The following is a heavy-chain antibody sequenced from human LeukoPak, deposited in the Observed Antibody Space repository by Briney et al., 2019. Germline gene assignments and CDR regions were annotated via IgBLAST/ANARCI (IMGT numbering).Heavy chain of an antibody. D-gene: IGHD3-22*01. CDR3: AKDGLGSGYYYYYYYMDV. CDR2: ISGSGGST. Sequence: GGSLRLSCAASGFTFSSYGMSWVRQAPGKGLEWVSAISGSGGSTYYADSVKGRFTISRDNSKITLYLEMNSLRAEDTAVYYCAKDGLGSGYYYYYYYMDVWGKGTTVTISS. CDR1: GFTFSSYG. V-gene: IGHV3-23*01. J-gene: IGHJ6*03.